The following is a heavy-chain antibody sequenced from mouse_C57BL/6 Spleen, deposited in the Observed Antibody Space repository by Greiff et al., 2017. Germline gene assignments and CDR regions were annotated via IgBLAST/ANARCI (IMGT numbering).Heavy chain of an antibody. Sequence: QVQLQQPGAELVKPGASVKLSCKASGYTFTSYWMHWVKQSPGQGLEWIGVIYPDSGSTNYNEKFKSKATLTVDKSSSTAYMERRSLTSEDSAVYYCARRQVLIPGYVYVWGTGTTVTVSS. D-gene: IGHD6-1*01. CDR1: GYTFTSYW. V-gene: IGHV1-64*01. CDR3: ARRQVLIPGYVYV. J-gene: IGHJ1*03. CDR2: IYPDSGST.